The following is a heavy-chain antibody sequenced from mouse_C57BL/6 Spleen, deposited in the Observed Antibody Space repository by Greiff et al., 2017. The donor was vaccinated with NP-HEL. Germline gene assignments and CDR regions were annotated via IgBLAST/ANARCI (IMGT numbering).Heavy chain of an antibody. Sequence: EVKLVESGPELVKPGASVKIPCKASGYTFTDYNMDWVKQSHGKSLEWIGDINPNNGGTIYNQKFKGKATLTVDKSSSTAYMELRSLTSEDTAVYYCARGGLLFLDYWGQGTSVTVSS. J-gene: IGHJ4*01. CDR3: ARGGLLFLDY. D-gene: IGHD2-1*01. CDR1: GYTFTDYN. CDR2: INPNNGGT. V-gene: IGHV1-18*01.